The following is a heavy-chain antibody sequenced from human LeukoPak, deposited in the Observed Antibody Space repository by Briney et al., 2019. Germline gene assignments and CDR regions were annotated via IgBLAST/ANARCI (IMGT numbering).Heavy chain of an antibody. J-gene: IGHJ4*02. V-gene: IGHV3-23*01. CDR2: ISSSDDGT. D-gene: IGHD2-15*01. Sequence: PGGSLRLSCAASGFSLSSYAMSWVRQAPGKGLEWVSAISSSDDGTYHAGSVRGRFTISRGSSKNTLYLQMNNLRTEDAAIYYCAKAPVTSCRGAFCYPLDSWGQGTLVTVSS. CDR3: AKAPVTSCRGAFCYPLDS. CDR1: GFSLSSYA.